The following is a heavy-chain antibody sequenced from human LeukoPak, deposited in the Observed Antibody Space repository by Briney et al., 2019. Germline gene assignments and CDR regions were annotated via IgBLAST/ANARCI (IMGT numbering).Heavy chain of an antibody. CDR1: GYTLTELS. Sequence: ASVKVSCKVSGYTLTELSMHWVRQAPGKGLEWMGGFDPEDGETIYAQKFQGRVTITRDTSASTAYMELSSLRSEDTAVYYCARGLFLDVLGYWGQGTLVTVSS. CDR3: ARGLFLDVLGY. J-gene: IGHJ4*02. CDR2: FDPEDGET. D-gene: IGHD3/OR15-3a*01. V-gene: IGHV1-24*01.